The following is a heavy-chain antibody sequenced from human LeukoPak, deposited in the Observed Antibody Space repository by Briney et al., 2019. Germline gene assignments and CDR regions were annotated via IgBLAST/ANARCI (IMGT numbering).Heavy chain of an antibody. V-gene: IGHV4-4*02. CDR1: GDSISSNNW. CDR3: ARGGTGDLPY. J-gene: IGHJ4*02. D-gene: IGHD7-27*01. CDR2: IYHTGST. Sequence: PSETLSLTCAVSGDSISSNNWWTWVRQPPGQGLEWIGEIYHTGSTNYDPSLTSRVTISIDMSKNQFSLNLNSVTVADTAVYYCARGGTGDLPYWGQGTLVTVSS.